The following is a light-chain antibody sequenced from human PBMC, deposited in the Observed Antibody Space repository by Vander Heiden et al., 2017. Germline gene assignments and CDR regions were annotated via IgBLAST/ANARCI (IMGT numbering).Light chain of an antibody. Sequence: QSPPTPPASASGPPGPTITTPATGTTSNVGGYNHVSWYQQHPGKPPKLMIYDVSNRPSGVSDRFSGSESGNTASLTISGLQAEDEADYYCSSYTSSSTLEVFGGGTKLTVL. CDR1: TSNVGGYNH. CDR2: DVS. CDR3: SSYTSSSTLEV. V-gene: IGLV2-14*03. J-gene: IGLJ2*01.